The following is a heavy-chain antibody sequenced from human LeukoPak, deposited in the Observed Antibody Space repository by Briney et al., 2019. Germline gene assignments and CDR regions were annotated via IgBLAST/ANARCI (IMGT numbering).Heavy chain of an antibody. V-gene: IGHV3-66*01. CDR1: GFTVSSNY. CDR2: IYSGGST. CDR3: ARGHTAVTRHFDF. D-gene: IGHD4-17*01. J-gene: IGHJ4*02. Sequence: QSGGSLRLSCAASGFTVSSNYMSWVRQAPGKGLEWVSVIYSGGSTYYADSAKGRFTISRDNSKNTLYLQMNSLRAEDTAVYYCARGHTAVTRHFDFWGQGTLVTVSS.